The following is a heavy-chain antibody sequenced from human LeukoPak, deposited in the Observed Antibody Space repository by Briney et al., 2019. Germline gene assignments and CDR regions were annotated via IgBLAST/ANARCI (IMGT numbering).Heavy chain of an antibody. CDR3: GKDAHSSGWRGGVDS. D-gene: IGHD6-19*01. V-gene: IGHV3-30*18. J-gene: IGHJ4*02. Sequence: PGGSLRLSCEASEFIFSKYWMSWVRQAPGKGLEWVALISYTGGNKYYADSVKGRFTISRDNSNNTLYLQVNSLRAEDTAVYYCGKDAHSSGWRGGVDSWGQGTLVTVSS. CDR2: ISYTGGNK. CDR1: EFIFSKYW.